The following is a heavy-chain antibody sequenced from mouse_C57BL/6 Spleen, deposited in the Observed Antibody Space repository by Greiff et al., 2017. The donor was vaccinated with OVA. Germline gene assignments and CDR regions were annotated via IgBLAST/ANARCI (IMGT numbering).Heavy chain of an antibody. Sequence: EVKVVESGGGLVKPGGSLKLSCAASGFTFSDYGMHWVRQAPEKGLEWVAYISSGSSTIYYADTVKGRCTISRDNAKNTLFLQMTSLRSEDTAMYYCARFYYYGSYFDYWGQGTTLTVSS. CDR2: ISSGSSTI. CDR1: GFTFSDYG. V-gene: IGHV5-17*01. D-gene: IGHD1-1*01. CDR3: ARFYYYGSYFDY. J-gene: IGHJ2*01.